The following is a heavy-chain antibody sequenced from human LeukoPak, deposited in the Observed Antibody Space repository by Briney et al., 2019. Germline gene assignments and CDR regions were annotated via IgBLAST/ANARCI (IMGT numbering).Heavy chain of an antibody. V-gene: IGHV3-7*01. CDR2: IKQDGNEK. CDR3: AREKEGYCSRTSCYLDYYYYYMDV. CDR1: GFTFSRYW. D-gene: IGHD2-2*01. Sequence: GGSLRLSCAASGFTFSRYWMTWVRQAPGKGLEWVANIKQDGNEKYYVDSVKGRFTISRDNAKNSLYLQMNSLRAEDTAVYYCAREKEGYCSRTSCYLDYYYYYMDVWGKGTTVTISS. J-gene: IGHJ6*03.